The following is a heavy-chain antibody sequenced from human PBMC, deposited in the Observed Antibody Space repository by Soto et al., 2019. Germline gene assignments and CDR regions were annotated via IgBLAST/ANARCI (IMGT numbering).Heavy chain of an antibody. Sequence: SETLSLTCAVSGGSIISSNWWSWVRQPPGKGLEWIGEIYHSGSTNYNPSLKSRVTISVDKSKNQFSLKLSSVTAADTAVYYCARDYMVRGVMRWFDPWGQGTLVTVSS. CDR2: IYHSGST. D-gene: IGHD3-10*01. CDR1: GGSIISSNW. V-gene: IGHV4-4*02. CDR3: ARDYMVRGVMRWFDP. J-gene: IGHJ5*02.